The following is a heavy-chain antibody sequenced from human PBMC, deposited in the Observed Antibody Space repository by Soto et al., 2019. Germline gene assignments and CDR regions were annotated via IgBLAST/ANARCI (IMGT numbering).Heavy chain of an antibody. D-gene: IGHD2-2*02. CDR3: TTERVVVVPAAIPTYYYYGMDV. V-gene: IGHV3-15*01. CDR2: IKSKTDGGTT. J-gene: IGHJ6*02. Sequence: EVQLLESGGGLVQPGGSLRLSCAASGFTFSSYAMSWVRQAPGKGLEWVGRIKSKTDGGTTDYAAPMKGRFTISRDDLKNTLYLQMNSLKTEDTAVYYCTTERVVVVPAAIPTYYYYGMDVWGQGTTVTVSS. CDR1: GFTFSSYA.